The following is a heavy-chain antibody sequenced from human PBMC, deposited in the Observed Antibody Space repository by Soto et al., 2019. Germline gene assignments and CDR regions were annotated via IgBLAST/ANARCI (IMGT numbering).Heavy chain of an antibody. D-gene: IGHD3-10*01. CDR2: VYSGGAT. Sequence: QLVETGGGLIQPGTSLTLSCAASGVSVSRNYMTWVRQAPGKGLEWVSFVYSGGATFYADSVKGRFILSRDDSQNPMYLQMNNLRADDTAVYYCARVPGRLWGRGTLVTVAS. J-gene: IGHJ4*02. V-gene: IGHV3-53*02. CDR3: ARVPGRL. CDR1: GVSVSRNY.